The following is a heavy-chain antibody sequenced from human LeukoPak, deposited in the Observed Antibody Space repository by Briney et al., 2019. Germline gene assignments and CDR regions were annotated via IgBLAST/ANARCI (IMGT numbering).Heavy chain of an antibody. J-gene: IGHJ4*02. CDR3: ARLREYYGDPHYFDY. CDR2: IKQDGSEK. CDR1: GFTFSSYW. D-gene: IGHD4-17*01. Sequence: GGSLRLSCAASGFTFSSYWMSWVRQAPGKGLEWVANIKQDGSEKYYVDSVKGRFTISRDNAKNSLYLQMNSLRAEDTAVYYCARLREYYGDPHYFDYWGQGTLVTVSS. V-gene: IGHV3-7*03.